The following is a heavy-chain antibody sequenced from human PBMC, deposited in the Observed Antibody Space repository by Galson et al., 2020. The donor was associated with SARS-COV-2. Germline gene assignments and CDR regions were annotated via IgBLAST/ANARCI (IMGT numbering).Heavy chain of an antibody. D-gene: IGHD1-26*01. Sequence: GESLKISCAASGFTFSSYAMSWVRQAPGKGLEWVSAISGSGGSTYYADSVKGRFTISRDNSKNTLYLQMNSLRAEDTAVYYCAKDIVGATSFSDYWGQGTLVTVSS. CDR3: AKDIVGATSFSDY. J-gene: IGHJ4*02. V-gene: IGHV3-23*01. CDR1: GFTFSSYA. CDR2: ISGSGGST.